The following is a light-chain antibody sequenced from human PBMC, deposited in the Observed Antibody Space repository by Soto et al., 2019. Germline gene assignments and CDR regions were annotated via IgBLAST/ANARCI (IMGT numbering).Light chain of an antibody. CDR3: QQYGSSSTWT. V-gene: IGKV3-20*01. Sequence: EIVLTQSPGTLSLSPGERATLSCRASQSVSSIYLAWYQQKPGQAPRLLIYGASSRATGIPDRFSGSGSGTDVTLTISRLEPEDFAVYYCQQYGSSSTWTFGQGTKVEIK. CDR1: QSVSSIY. J-gene: IGKJ1*01. CDR2: GAS.